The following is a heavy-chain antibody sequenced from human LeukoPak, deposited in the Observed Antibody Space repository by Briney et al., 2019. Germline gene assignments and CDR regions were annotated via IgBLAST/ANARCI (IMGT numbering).Heavy chain of an antibody. CDR3: ARDFLGESGAAGC. J-gene: IGHJ1*01. V-gene: IGHV3-21*01. CDR1: GFTFSSNT. Sequence: PGGSLRLSCTGSGFTFSSNTMNWVRHAPGQGTERVSSISPSGSSTWNADPARGRFSISRNNGKSSVYMQMNSLRGEDTSVYYCARDFLGESGAAGCWGQGTLVTVSS. D-gene: IGHD3-10*01. CDR2: ISPSGSST.